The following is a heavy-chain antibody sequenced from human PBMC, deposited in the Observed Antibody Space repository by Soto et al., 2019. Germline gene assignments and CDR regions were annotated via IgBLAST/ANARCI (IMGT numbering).Heavy chain of an antibody. V-gene: IGHV4-31*03. CDR1: GGSISSGGYY. CDR2: IYYSGST. J-gene: IGHJ4*02. CDR3: ARAYSGSYYVFLY. D-gene: IGHD1-26*01. Sequence: SETLFLTCTVSGGSISSGGYYWSWIRQHPGKGLEWIGYIYYSGSTYYNPSLKSRVTISVDTSKNQFSLKLSSVTAADTAVYYCARAYSGSYYVFLYWGQGTLVTVSS.